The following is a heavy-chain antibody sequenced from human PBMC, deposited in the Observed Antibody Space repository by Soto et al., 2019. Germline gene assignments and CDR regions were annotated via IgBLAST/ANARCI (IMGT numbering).Heavy chain of an antibody. CDR3: ASIRRYCSGGSCYSKTLNYYYYMDV. Sequence: QVQLVQSGAEVKNPGASVKVSCKASGYTFTSYGISWVRQAPGQGLEWMGWISAYNGNTNYAQKLQGRVTMTTDTSTSTAYMELRSLRSDDTAVYYCASIRRYCSGGSCYSKTLNYYYYMDVWGKGTTVTVSS. CDR2: ISAYNGNT. J-gene: IGHJ6*03. CDR1: GYTFTSYG. D-gene: IGHD2-15*01. V-gene: IGHV1-18*01.